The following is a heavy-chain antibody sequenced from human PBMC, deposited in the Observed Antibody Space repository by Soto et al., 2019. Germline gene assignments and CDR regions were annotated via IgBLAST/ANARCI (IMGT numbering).Heavy chain of an antibody. CDR2: IDPSDSYT. D-gene: IGHD1-1*01. J-gene: IGHJ5*02. CDR3: AMHEGGSNYFGP. Sequence: GESLKISCQGSGYSFTSYWISWVRQMPGKGLEWMGRIDPSDSYTNFSPSFQGHVTISVDKSISTAYLQWSSLKASDTAIYYCAMHEGGSNYFGPWGQGALVTVSS. CDR1: GYSFTSYW. V-gene: IGHV5-10-1*01.